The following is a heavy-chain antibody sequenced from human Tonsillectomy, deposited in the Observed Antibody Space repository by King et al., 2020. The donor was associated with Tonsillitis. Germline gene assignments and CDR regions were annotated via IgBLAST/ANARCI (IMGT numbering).Heavy chain of an antibody. J-gene: IGHJ4*02. V-gene: IGHV4-34*01. Sequence: VQLQQWGAGLLKPSETLSLTCAVYGGSFSGYYWSWIRQPPGKGLEWIGEINHSGSTNYNPSLKSRVTVSVDTSKNQFSLKLSSVTAADTAVYYCARGLSSGLLDYWGQGTLVTVSS. CDR3: ARGLSSGLLDY. D-gene: IGHD6-19*01. CDR2: INHSGST. CDR1: GGSFSGYY.